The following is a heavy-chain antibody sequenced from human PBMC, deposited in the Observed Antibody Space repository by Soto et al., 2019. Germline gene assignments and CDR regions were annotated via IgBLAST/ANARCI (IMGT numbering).Heavy chain of an antibody. V-gene: IGHV1-46*01. CDR2: VNPSGGHT. J-gene: IGHJ4*02. CDR3: ARGEHDVVVTAALDD. CDR1: GDTFTDYY. Sequence: GASVKVSCKASGDTFTDYYIHWVRQAPGQGLEWMGTVNPSGGHTTYAQHFLGRVTMTRDTSTSTLYMELTSLTSDDTAIYYCARGEHDVVVTAALDDRGQRSLVPVSS. D-gene: IGHD2-21*02.